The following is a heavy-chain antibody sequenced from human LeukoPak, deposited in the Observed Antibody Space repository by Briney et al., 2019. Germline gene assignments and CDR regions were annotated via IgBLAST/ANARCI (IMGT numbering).Heavy chain of an antibody. Sequence: SETLSLTCAVYGGSFSGYYWSWIRQPPGKGLEWIGEINHSGSTNYNPSLKSRVTISVDTSKNQFSLKLSSVTAADTAVYYCAREFGYGFGVYRRPPRHFDYWGQGTLVTVSS. J-gene: IGHJ4*02. CDR2: INHSGST. CDR3: AREFGYGFGVYRRPPRHFDY. V-gene: IGHV4-34*01. CDR1: GGSFSGYY. D-gene: IGHD5-18*01.